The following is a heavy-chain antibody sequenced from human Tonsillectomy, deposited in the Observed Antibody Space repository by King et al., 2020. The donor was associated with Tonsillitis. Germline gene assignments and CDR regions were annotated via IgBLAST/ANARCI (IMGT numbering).Heavy chain of an antibody. Sequence: QLQESGPGLVKPSETLSLTCTVSGGSISSSSHYWGWIRQPPGTGLEWIATIHYSGSTYYNPSLKSRDTMSVDTSKNQFSLKLSSVTAADTAVYYCARVGGSGSQHNDYWGQGTLVTVSS. V-gene: IGHV4-39*07. J-gene: IGHJ4*02. CDR1: GGSISSSSHY. D-gene: IGHD1-26*01. CDR2: IHYSGST. CDR3: ARVGGSGSQHNDY.